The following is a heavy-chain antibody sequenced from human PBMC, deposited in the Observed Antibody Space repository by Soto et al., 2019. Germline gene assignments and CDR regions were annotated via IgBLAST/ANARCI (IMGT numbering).Heavy chain of an antibody. J-gene: IGHJ4*02. CDR2: ISSRGTT. CDR3: ARTPRY. Sequence: QVQLQESGPGLVKPSQTLTLTCTVSSGAISRGGYYWSWIRQHPGKGLEWIGDISSRGTTPYNLSLKSRVTISVDTSKNQFSVNLGSVTAADTAVYFCARTPRYWAQGTLVTVSS. D-gene: IGHD2-15*01. V-gene: IGHV4-31*03. CDR1: SGAISRGGYY.